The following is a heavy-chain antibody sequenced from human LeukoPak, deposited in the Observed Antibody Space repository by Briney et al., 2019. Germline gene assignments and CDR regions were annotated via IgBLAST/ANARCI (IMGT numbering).Heavy chain of an antibody. CDR3: ARGQQWLEAFDY. Sequence: GASVKVSCKTSGYTFIGHYIHWVRQAPGQGLQSMGWINPNSGFAHYPQNFQGRLTMTRDTSISTVYMELSRLRSDDTAVYYCARGQQWLEAFDYWGLGTLVTVSS. CDR1: GYTFIGHY. D-gene: IGHD6-19*01. J-gene: IGHJ4*02. V-gene: IGHV1-2*02. CDR2: INPNSGFA.